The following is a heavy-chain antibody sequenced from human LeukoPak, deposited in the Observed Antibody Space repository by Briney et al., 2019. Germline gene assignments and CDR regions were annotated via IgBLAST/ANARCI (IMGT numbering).Heavy chain of an antibody. CDR2: FDPEDGET. CDR3: ATSGGSYRNNWFDP. J-gene: IGHJ5*02. Sequence: ASVKVSCKVSGYTLTELSMHWVRQAPGKGLGWMGGFDPEDGETIYAQKFQGRVTMTEDTSTDTAYMEPSSLRSEDTAVYYCATSGGSYRNNWFDPWGQGTLVTVSS. V-gene: IGHV1-24*01. D-gene: IGHD1-26*01. CDR1: GYTLTELS.